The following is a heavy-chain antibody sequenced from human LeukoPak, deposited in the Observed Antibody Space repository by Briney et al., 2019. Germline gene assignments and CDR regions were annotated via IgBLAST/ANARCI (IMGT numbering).Heavy chain of an antibody. Sequence: PGGSLRLSCAASGFTFSSYAMNWVRQAPGKGLEWVSTISGSGGTTYYADSVKGRFTISRDNAKNSLYLQMNSLRAEDTAVYYCARELRLVPPGYWGQGTLVTVSS. J-gene: IGHJ4*02. CDR2: ISGSGGTT. CDR1: GFTFSSYA. CDR3: ARELRLVPPGY. D-gene: IGHD3-16*01. V-gene: IGHV3-23*01.